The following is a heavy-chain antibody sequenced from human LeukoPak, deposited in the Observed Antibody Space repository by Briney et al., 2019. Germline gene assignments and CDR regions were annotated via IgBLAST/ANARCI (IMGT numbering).Heavy chain of an antibody. V-gene: IGHV3-21*01. J-gene: IGHJ6*04. CDR2: ISSSRSYI. CDR1: GFTFSSYS. CDR3: ARDGYGTMVRGVINPWYYGMDV. Sequence: GGSLRLSCAASGFTFSSYSMNWVRQAPGKGLEWVSSISSSRSYIYYADSVKGRFTISRDNAKNSLYLQMNSLRAEDTAVHYCARDGYGTMVRGVINPWYYGMDVWGKGTTVTVSS. D-gene: IGHD3-10*01.